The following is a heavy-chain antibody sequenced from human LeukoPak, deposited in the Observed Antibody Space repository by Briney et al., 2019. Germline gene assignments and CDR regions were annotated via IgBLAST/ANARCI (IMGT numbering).Heavy chain of an antibody. CDR2: ISSSSSYI. CDR3: ARTDYYGSGHHDY. Sequence: GGSLRLSCAASGFTFSSYSMNWVRQAPGKGLEWVSSISSSSSYICYADSVKGRFTISRDNAKNSLYLQMNSLRAEDTAVYYCARTDYYGSGHHDYWGQGTLVTVSS. V-gene: IGHV3-21*01. D-gene: IGHD3-10*01. J-gene: IGHJ4*02. CDR1: GFTFSSYS.